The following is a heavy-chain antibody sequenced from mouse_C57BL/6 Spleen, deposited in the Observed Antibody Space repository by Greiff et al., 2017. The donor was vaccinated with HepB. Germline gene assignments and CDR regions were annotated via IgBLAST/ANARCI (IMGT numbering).Heavy chain of an antibody. V-gene: IGHV5-4*01. CDR2: ISDGGSYT. D-gene: IGHD2-3*01. CDR3: ARDRDGYLDY. J-gene: IGHJ4*01. CDR1: GFTFSSYA. Sequence: EVQLVESGGGLVKPGGSLKLSCAASGFTFSSYAMSWVRQTPEKRLEWVATISDGGSYTYYPDNVKGRFTISRDNAKNNLYLQMSHLKSEDTAMYYCARDRDGYLDYWGQGTSVTVSS.